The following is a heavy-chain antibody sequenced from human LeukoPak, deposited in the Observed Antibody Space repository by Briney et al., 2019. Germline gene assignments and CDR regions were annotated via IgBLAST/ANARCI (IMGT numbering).Heavy chain of an antibody. Sequence: SETLSLTCTVSGGSLSSYYWSWIRQPPGKGLEWIGYIYYSGSTNYNPSLKSRVTISVDTSKNQFSLKLSSVTAADTAVYYCARARNYYDSSGYYYYFDYWGQGALVTVSS. J-gene: IGHJ4*02. CDR3: ARARNYYDSSGYYYYFDY. V-gene: IGHV4-59*01. CDR1: GGSLSSYY. D-gene: IGHD3-22*01. CDR2: IYYSGST.